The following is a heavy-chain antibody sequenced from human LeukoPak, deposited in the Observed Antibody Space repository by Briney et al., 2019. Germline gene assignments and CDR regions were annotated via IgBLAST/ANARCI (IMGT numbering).Heavy chain of an antibody. CDR3: ARDGGIDI. CDR2: IYYSGST. Sequence: SETLSLTCTVSGGSISSYYWSWIRQPPGKGLEWIGYIYYSGSTNYNPSLKSRVTISVDTSKNQFSLKLSSVTAADTAVYYCARDGGIDIWGQGTMVTVSS. CDR1: GGSISSYY. D-gene: IGHD3-16*01. V-gene: IGHV4-59*01. J-gene: IGHJ3*02.